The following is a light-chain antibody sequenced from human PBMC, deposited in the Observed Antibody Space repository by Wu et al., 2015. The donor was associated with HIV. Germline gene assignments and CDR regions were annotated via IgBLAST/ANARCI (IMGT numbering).Light chain of an antibody. V-gene: IGKV3-15*01. Sequence: EIVMTQSPGTLSVSPGERATLSCRASQSVSSNLAWYQQKPGQAPRLLIYSASTRATGIPARFSGSGSGTEFTLTISSLQSEDFAVYYCQQYNNLFRTFGQGTKGGNQT. CDR1: QSVSSN. CDR2: SAS. CDR3: QQYNNLFRT. J-gene: IGKJ1*01.